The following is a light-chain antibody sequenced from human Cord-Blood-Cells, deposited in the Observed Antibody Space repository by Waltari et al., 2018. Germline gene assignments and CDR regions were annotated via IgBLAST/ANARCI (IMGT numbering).Light chain of an antibody. J-gene: IGKJ1*01. V-gene: IGKV3-11*01. CDR1: QSVSSY. CDR3: QQRSNWPPWT. CDR2: DAS. Sequence: EIVLTQSPATMSLSPGESATLSCRASQSVSSYLAWYQQKPGQAPRLLIYDASNRATGIPARFSGSWSGTDFTLTISSLEPEDFAVYYCQQRSNWPPWTFGQGTKVEIK.